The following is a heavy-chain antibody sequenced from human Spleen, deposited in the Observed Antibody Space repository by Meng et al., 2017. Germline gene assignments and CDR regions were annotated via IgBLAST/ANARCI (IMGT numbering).Heavy chain of an antibody. CDR3: ARVSRGWSGYYGY. D-gene: IGHD3-3*01. CDR2: INHSGST. Sequence: QVKRRQWGAGLLKPSETLSLPCAVYGGSISGYYWSWIRQPPGKGLEWIGEINHSGSTNYNPSLKSRVTISVDTSKNQFSLKLSSVTAADTAVYYCARVSRGWSGYYGYWGQGTLVTVSS. J-gene: IGHJ4*02. V-gene: IGHV4-34*01. CDR1: GGSISGYY.